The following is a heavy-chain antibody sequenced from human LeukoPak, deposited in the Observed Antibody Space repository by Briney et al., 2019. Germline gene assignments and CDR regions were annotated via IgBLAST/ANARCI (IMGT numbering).Heavy chain of an antibody. D-gene: IGHD3-10*01. Sequence: GSLRPSCAASGFTFSNYGMHWVRQAPGKGLEWVAFISYVGVYKFIRDSGRGRFSISRDEAQNRLHLEMNSLSAEDTAVYYCAKDRMGLGELSPFDSWGQGALVTVSS. CDR2: ISYVGVYK. CDR3: AKDRMGLGELSPFDS. J-gene: IGHJ4*02. CDR1: GFTFSNYG. V-gene: IGHV3-30*18.